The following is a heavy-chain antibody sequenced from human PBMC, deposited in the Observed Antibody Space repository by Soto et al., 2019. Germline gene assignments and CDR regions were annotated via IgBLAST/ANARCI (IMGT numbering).Heavy chain of an antibody. CDR2: IDPSDSYT. D-gene: IGHD3-22*01. CDR1: GYSFTGYW. CDR3: AIHNPPRISLDDNRVNWLDP. J-gene: IGHJ5*02. V-gene: IGHV5-10-1*01. Sequence: PGESLKISCKGSGYSFTGYWITWVRQMPGKGLEWMGKIDPSDSYTDYSPSFQGHVTISADKSISTAYLQWSSLKASDTAVYYCAIHNPPRISLDDNRVNWLDPWGQGTLVTVSS.